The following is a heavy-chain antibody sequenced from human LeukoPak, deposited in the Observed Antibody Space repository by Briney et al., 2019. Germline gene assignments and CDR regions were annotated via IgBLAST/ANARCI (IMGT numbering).Heavy chain of an antibody. D-gene: IGHD2-15*01. Sequence: SETLSLTCSVSGDSINMIVNYWSWIRHSPGRGPEWIGYIYKGRSTSYTPSLKNRVTISVDTSKKQFSLILESVTAADTAVYYWARVVVPAAIVYWGQGIPVTVSS. CDR1: GDSINMIVNY. CDR2: IYKGRST. J-gene: IGHJ4*02. V-gene: IGHV4-31*03. CDR3: ARVVVPAAIVY.